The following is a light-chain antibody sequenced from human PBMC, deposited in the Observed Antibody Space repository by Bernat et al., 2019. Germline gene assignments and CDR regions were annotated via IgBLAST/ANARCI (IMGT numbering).Light chain of an antibody. Sequence: SSELTQDPAVSVALGQTVRITCQGDSLRSYYASWYQQKPGQAPVLVIYGKNNRPSGIPDRFSGSSSGNTASLTITGAQAEDEAVYYCNSRDSSSNHRVFGGGTKLTVL. CDR1: SLRSYY. CDR2: GKN. V-gene: IGLV3-19*01. CDR3: NSRDSSSNHRV. J-gene: IGLJ3*02.